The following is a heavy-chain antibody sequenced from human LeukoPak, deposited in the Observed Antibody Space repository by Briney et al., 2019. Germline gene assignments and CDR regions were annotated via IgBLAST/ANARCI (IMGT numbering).Heavy chain of an antibody. D-gene: IGHD2-2*02. CDR3: AKDSCSSTSCYRGFDY. V-gene: IGHV3-23*01. Sequence: PSETLSLTRAVYGGSFSGYYWSWVRQAPGKGLEWVSVISGSGGNTYYADSVKGRFTISRDNTKNTLYLQMNSLRTEDTAVYYCAKDSCSSTSCYRGFDYWGQGTLVTVSS. CDR1: GGSFSGYY. J-gene: IGHJ4*02. CDR2: ISGSGGNT.